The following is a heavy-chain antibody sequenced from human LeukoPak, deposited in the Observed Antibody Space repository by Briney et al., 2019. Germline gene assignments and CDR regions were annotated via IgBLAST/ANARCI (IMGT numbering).Heavy chain of an antibody. CDR3: ARIPSYSSGWYFDY. V-gene: IGHV4-59*08. Sequence: PSETLSLTCTVSGGSISSYYWSWIRQPPGKGLEWIGYIYYSGSTNYNPSLKSRVTISVDTSKNQFSLKLSSVTAADTAVYYCARIPSYSSGWYFDYWGQGTLVTVSS. CDR1: GGSISSYY. J-gene: IGHJ4*02. D-gene: IGHD6-19*01. CDR2: IYYSGST.